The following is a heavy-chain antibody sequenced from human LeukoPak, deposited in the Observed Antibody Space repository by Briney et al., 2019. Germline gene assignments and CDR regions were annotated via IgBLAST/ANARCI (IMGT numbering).Heavy chain of an antibody. CDR3: ARDLYGGKGDY. D-gene: IGHD4-23*01. Sequence: GGSLRLSCGASGFTFSSYWMHWVRQAPGKGLVWVSRINSDGSTTNYADSVKGRFTISRDNAKNTLYLQMNSLRAEDTAVYYWARDLYGGKGDYWGQGTLVTVSS. CDR2: INSDGSTT. CDR1: GFTFSSYW. J-gene: IGHJ4*02. V-gene: IGHV3-74*01.